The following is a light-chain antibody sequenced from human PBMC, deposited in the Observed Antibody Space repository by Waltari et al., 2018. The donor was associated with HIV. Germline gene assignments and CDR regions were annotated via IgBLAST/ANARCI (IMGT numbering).Light chain of an antibody. CDR3: QQYGGSPLT. V-gene: IGKV3-20*01. CDR2: GAI. CDR1: QSVDSDS. J-gene: IGKJ4*01. Sequence: EIVMTQSPDTLSVSPGERATLSCRASQSVDSDSLAWYQLRPGRAPRLLIYGAINRATDIPDRFSGSGSGAAFTLTINGLEPEDSALYYCQQYGGSPLTFGGGSKVEIK.